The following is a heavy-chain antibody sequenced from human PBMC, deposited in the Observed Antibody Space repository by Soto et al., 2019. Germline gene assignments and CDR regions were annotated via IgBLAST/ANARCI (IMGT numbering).Heavy chain of an antibody. D-gene: IGHD6-19*01. CDR2: ISYDGSNK. CDR3: ARNEYSSGHPGGAFDI. J-gene: IGHJ3*02. Sequence: PGGSLRLSCAASGFTFSSYAMHWVRQAPGKGLEWVAVISYDGSNKYYADSVKGRFTISRDNSKNTLYLQMNSLRAEDTAVYYCARNEYSSGHPGGAFDIWGQGTMVTVSS. CDR1: GFTFSSYA. V-gene: IGHV3-30-3*01.